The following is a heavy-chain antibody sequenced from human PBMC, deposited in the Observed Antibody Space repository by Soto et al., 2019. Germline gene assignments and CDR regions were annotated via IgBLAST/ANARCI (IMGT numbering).Heavy chain of an antibody. J-gene: IGHJ5*02. CDR1: GYTFTSYG. CDR3: ARDLGRYQTPADNWFDP. Sequence: GASVKVSCKASGYTFTSYGISWVRQAPGQGLEWMGWISAYNGNTNYAQKLQGRVTMTTDTSTSTAYMELRSLRSDDTAVYYCARDLGRYQTPADNWFDPWGQGTLVTVSS. D-gene: IGHD1-20*01. V-gene: IGHV1-18*01. CDR2: ISAYNGNT.